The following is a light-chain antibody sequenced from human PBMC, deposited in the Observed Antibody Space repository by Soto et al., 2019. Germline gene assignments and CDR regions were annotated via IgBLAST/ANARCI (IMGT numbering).Light chain of an antibody. CDR3: QQRSSWPPALS. V-gene: IGKV3-11*01. Sequence: IVLTQSAAALSLSPGERATLSCRASQSVRSFLAWYQQKPGQAPRLLIYDASNRATGVPGRFSGSGSGTDFTLTISSLEPEDFAVYYCQQRSSWPPALSFGGGTKVDIK. CDR2: DAS. J-gene: IGKJ4*01. CDR1: QSVRSF.